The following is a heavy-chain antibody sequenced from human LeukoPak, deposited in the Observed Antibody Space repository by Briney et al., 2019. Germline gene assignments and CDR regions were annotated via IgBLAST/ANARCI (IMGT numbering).Heavy chain of an antibody. CDR1: GFTFSSYA. CDR2: ISYDGSNR. D-gene: IGHD4-17*01. J-gene: IGHJ4*02. CDR3: ARDRDGDYDGSFDY. V-gene: IGHV3-30-3*01. Sequence: GGSLRLSCAASGFTFSSYAMHWVRQAPGKGLEWVAVISYDGSNRYYADSVKGRFTISRDNSKNTLYLQMNSLRAEDTAVYYCARDRDGDYDGSFDYWGQGTLVTVSS.